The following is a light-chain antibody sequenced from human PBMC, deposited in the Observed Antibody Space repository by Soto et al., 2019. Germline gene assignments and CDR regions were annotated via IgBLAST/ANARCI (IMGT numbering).Light chain of an antibody. CDR2: KAS. CDR3: QHYNSYSEA. J-gene: IGKJ1*01. Sequence: GDRVTITCRASQSISNSLNWYQQKPGKAPKLLIYKASTLKSGVPSRFSGSGSGTEFTLTISSLQPDDFATYYCQHYNSYSEAFGQGTKVDI. CDR1: QSISNS. V-gene: IGKV1-5*03.